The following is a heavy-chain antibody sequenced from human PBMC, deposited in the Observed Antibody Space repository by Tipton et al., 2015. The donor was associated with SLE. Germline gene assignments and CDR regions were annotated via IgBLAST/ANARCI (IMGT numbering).Heavy chain of an antibody. CDR3: ARDYYGSGSYKDY. CDR2: IWYDGSNK. D-gene: IGHD3-10*01. Sequence: SLRLSCAASGFTFDDYAMHWVRQAPGKGLEWVAVIWYDGSNKYYADSVKGRFTISRDNSKNTLYLQMNSLRAEDTAVYYCARDYYGSGSYKDYWGQGTLVTVSS. V-gene: IGHV3-33*08. J-gene: IGHJ4*02. CDR1: GFTFDDYA.